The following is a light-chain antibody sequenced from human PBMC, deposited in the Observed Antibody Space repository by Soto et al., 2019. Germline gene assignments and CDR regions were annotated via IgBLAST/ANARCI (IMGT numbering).Light chain of an antibody. Sequence: QSVLTQPASVYGSPGQSITISCTGTSSDVGGYNYVSWYQQHPGKAPKLMIYDVSNRPSGVSNRFSGSKSGNTASLTISGLQAEDEADYYCSSYTSSSREVFGTGTKVTVL. CDR3: SSYTSSSREV. J-gene: IGLJ1*01. CDR1: SSDVGGYNY. CDR2: DVS. V-gene: IGLV2-14*01.